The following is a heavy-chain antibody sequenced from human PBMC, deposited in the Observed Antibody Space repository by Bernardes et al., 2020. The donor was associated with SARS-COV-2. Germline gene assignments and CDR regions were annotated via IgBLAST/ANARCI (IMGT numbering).Heavy chain of an antibody. Sequence: GGSLRLSCAASGFTFSSYGMHWVRQAPGKGLEWVAVIWYDGSNKYYADSVKGRFTISRDNSKNTLFLQMNSLRAEDTAVYYCAKCVVGYYAVDVWGQGTTVTVSS. CDR3: AKCVVGYYAVDV. CDR1: GFTFSSYG. J-gene: IGHJ6*02. V-gene: IGHV3-33*06. CDR2: IWYDGSNK. D-gene: IGHD2-15*01.